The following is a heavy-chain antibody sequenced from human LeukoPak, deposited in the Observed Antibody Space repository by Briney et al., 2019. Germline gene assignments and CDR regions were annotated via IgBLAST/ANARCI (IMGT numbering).Heavy chain of an antibody. CDR3: ARGPYSYDSSGAFDI. Sequence: TLSLTCTVSGYSISSGYYWSWIRQPAGKGLEWIGRISRSGITNYNPSLKSRVTISVDPSKTQLSQKLSSVTAADTAVYFCARGPYSYDSSGAFDIWGQGTMVTVT. CDR2: ISRSGIT. CDR1: GYSISSGYY. J-gene: IGHJ3*02. D-gene: IGHD3-22*01. V-gene: IGHV4-61*02.